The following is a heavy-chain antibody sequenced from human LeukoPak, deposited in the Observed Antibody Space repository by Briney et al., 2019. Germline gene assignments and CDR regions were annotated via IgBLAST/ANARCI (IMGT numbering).Heavy chain of an antibody. CDR2: VRYDGTNK. Sequence: PGGSLRLSCAASGFTFSSYALNWVRQAPGKGLEWVALVRYDGTNKYYADAVTGRFTISRDNSRNTFYLQLDSLRAEATAVYYCAREGAEGVAVAGPYHCDHWGQGTLVTASS. CDR3: AREGAEGVAVAGPYHCDH. J-gene: IGHJ4*02. D-gene: IGHD6-13*01. V-gene: IGHV3-33*08. CDR1: GFTFSSYA.